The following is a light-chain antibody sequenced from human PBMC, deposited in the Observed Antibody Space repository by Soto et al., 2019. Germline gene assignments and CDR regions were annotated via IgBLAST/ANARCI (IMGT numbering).Light chain of an antibody. J-gene: IGKJ5*01. Sequence: EIVVTQSPYTLSVAAGDRSTLSCRASQSVTSNLAWYQQKPGLAPTLLISDASNRASGVPDRFTGGGSGTDFSLTIRRLEPEDFALYYCQQYVGSPITLGQGTRLEIK. V-gene: IGKV3-20*01. CDR1: QSVTSN. CDR2: DAS. CDR3: QQYVGSPIT.